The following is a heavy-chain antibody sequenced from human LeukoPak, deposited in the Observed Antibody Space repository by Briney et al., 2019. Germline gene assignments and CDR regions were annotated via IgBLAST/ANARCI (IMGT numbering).Heavy chain of an antibody. Sequence: GGSLRLSCAASGFTFSDYYMSWIRQAPGKGLEWVSYISSSGSTIYYADSVKGRFTISRDNAKNSLYLQMNSLRAEDTAVYYCARGLLSSSLIDAFDIWGQGTMVTVSS. D-gene: IGHD6-13*01. J-gene: IGHJ3*02. CDR3: ARGLLSSSLIDAFDI. CDR1: GFTFSDYY. CDR2: ISSSGSTI. V-gene: IGHV3-11*01.